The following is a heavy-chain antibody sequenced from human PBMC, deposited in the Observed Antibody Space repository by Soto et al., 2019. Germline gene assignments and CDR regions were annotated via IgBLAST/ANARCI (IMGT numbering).Heavy chain of an antibody. CDR3: ARPQYSSSNDAFDI. Sequence: PSDTLSLTCTVSGGSISSYYWSWIRQPPGKGLEWIGYIYYSGSTNYNPSLKSRVTISVDTSKNQFSLKLSSVTAADAAVYYCARPQYSSSNDAFDIWGQGTMVTVSS. CDR2: IYYSGST. V-gene: IGHV4-59*01. J-gene: IGHJ3*02. D-gene: IGHD6-6*01. CDR1: GGSISSYY.